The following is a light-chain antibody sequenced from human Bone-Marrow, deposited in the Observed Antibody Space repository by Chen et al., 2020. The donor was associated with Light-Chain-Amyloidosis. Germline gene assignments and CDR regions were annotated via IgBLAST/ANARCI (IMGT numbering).Light chain of an antibody. J-gene: IGLJ2*01. CDR3: QSTDSSGTYEVI. Sequence: SYELTQPPSASVSPGQRARITCSGDDLPTKYAYWYQQKQGQAPVLVIHRNTERPSGISERFSGSSSETTATLTISGVQAEDEADYHGQSTDSSGTYEVIFGGGTKLTVL. CDR1: DLPTKY. CDR2: RNT. V-gene: IGLV3-25*03.